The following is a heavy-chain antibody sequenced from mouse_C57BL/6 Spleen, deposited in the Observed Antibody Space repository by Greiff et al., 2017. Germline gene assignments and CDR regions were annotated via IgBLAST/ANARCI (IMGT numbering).Heavy chain of an antibody. CDR2: ISSGGSYT. V-gene: IGHV5-6*01. CDR3: ARHYYGFDY. J-gene: IGHJ2*01. D-gene: IGHD1-1*01. CDR1: GFTFSSYG. Sequence: VQLQQSGGDLVKPGGSLKLSCAASGFTFSSYGMSWVRQTPDKRLEWVATISSGGSYTYYPDSVKGRFTISRDNAKHTLYLQMSSLNSADTAMYYCARHYYGFDYWRQGTTLTVSS.